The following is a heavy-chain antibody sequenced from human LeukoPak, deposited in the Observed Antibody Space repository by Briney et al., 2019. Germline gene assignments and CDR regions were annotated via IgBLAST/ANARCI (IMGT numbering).Heavy chain of an antibody. D-gene: IGHD4-17*01. CDR2: IYHSGST. CDR3: ASGGYGDPLDY. V-gene: IGHV4-38-2*02. CDR1: GYSISSGYY. J-gene: IGHJ4*02. Sequence: SETLSLTCTVSGYSISSGYYWGWIRQPPGKGLEWIGSIYHSGSTYYNPSLKSRVTISVDTSKNQFSLKLSSVTAADTAVYYCASGGYGDPLDYWGQGTLVTVSS.